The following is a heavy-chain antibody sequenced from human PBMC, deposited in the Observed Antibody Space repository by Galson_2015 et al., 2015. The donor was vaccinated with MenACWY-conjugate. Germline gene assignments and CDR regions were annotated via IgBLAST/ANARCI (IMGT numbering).Heavy chain of an antibody. CDR3: ARAPITSSKIDY. J-gene: IGHJ4*02. CDR2: INDRGSPK. CDR1: GFTFSGHW. D-gene: IGHD3-10*01. V-gene: IGHV3-7*01. Sequence: SLRLSCAASGFTFSGHWMRWVRQAPGKGLEWVAYINDRGSPKSYADSVKGRFTISRDNAKNSLYLEMNTLRVEDTAVYYCARAPITSSKIDYWGPGTLITVSS.